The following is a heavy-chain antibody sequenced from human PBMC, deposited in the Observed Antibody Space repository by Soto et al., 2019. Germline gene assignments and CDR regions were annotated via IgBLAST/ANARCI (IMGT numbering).Heavy chain of an antibody. Sequence: PGESLKISCKGSGYSFTSYWIGWVRQMPGKGLEWMGIIYPGDSDTRYSPSFQGQVTISADKSISTAYLQWSSLKASDTAMYYCVRTIVVVPAAINWFDPWGQGTLVTVSS. CDR3: VRTIVVVPAAINWFDP. CDR2: IYPGDSDT. J-gene: IGHJ5*02. CDR1: GYSFTSYW. D-gene: IGHD2-2*01. V-gene: IGHV5-51*01.